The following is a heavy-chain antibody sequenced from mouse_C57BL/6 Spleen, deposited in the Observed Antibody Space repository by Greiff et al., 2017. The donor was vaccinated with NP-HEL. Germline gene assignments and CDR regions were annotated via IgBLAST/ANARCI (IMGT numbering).Heavy chain of an antibody. D-gene: IGHD1-3*01. CDR2: INPNNGGT. Sequence: QVQLQQPGAELVKPGASVKLSCKASGYTFTSYWMHWVKQRPGQGLEWIGDINPNNGGTIYNQKFKGKATLTVDKSSSTAYMELRSLTSEDTAVYYCARSGIKWYFDVWGTGTTVTVSS. V-gene: IGHV1-53*01. CDR3: ARSGIKWYFDV. J-gene: IGHJ1*03. CDR1: GYTFTSYW.